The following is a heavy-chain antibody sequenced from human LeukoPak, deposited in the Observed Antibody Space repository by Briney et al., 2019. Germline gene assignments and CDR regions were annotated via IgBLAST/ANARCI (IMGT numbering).Heavy chain of an antibody. CDR3: ARDYDY. Sequence: SETLSLTCSVSGGSISGYYWSWIRQPAGKGLEWIGRIYSSGSTNYNPSLTSRVTMSVDTSKKQFSLKLSSVTAADTALYYCARDYDYWGQGTLVTVSS. J-gene: IGHJ4*02. CDR2: IYSSGST. CDR1: GGSISGYY. V-gene: IGHV4-4*07.